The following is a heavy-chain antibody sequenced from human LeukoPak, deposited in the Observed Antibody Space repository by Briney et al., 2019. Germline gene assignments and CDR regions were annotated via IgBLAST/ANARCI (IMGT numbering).Heavy chain of an antibody. CDR3: ARGRLVRGVIIRAGDYFDY. V-gene: IGHV4-34*01. Sequence: SETLSLTCAVYGGSFSGYYWSWIRQPSGKGLEWIGEINHSGSTNYNPSLKSRVTISVDTSKNQFSLKLSSVTAADTAVYYCARGRLVRGVIIRAGDYFDYWGQGALVTVSS. J-gene: IGHJ4*02. CDR1: GGSFSGYY. CDR2: INHSGST. D-gene: IGHD3-10*01.